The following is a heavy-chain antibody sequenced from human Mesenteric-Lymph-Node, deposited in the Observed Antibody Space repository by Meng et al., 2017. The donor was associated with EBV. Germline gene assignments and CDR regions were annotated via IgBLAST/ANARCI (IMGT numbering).Heavy chain of an antibody. CDR1: GDSVSSSSAA. J-gene: IGHJ2*01. CDR2: TYYRSKWYN. CDR3: ARGATSVFDL. V-gene: IGHV6-1*01. Sequence: QVQLQQSGPGLVKPSQXLPLPCVISGDSVSSSSAAWTWIRQSPSRGLEWLGRTYYRSKWYNDYAVFVKSRISINPDTSKNQFSLQLNSVTPEDTAVYYCARGATSVFDLWGRGTLVTVSS.